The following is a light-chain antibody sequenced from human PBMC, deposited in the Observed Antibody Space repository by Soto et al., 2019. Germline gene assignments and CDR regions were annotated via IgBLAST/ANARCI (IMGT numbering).Light chain of an antibody. CDR1: QGIDRS. J-gene: IGKJ3*01. Sequence: DIQMTQSPSSLSASVGDRVTIICWASQGIDRSLAWYQQKPGKVPNLFNYSASTLQSGVPSRYSGSVSVTHITLTTTGVQREDVATYYCQEHYSGPPVAFGPGTKVDV. CDR3: QEHYSGPPVA. V-gene: IGKV1-27*01. CDR2: SAS.